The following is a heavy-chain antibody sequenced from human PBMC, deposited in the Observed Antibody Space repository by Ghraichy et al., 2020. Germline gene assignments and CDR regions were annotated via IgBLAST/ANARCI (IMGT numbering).Heavy chain of an antibody. D-gene: IGHD2-2*01. CDR1: KFAFHNSA. CDR2: IWSDGSNQ. V-gene: IGHV3-33*01. Sequence: GGSLRLSCAASKFAFHNSAMHWVRQAPGKGLEWVAVIWSDGSNQEYADSVKGRFTISRDNSRNTVYLQMNSLRAEDTAVYYCARDKGRSSSFPLNYFDPWGQGTLVTVSS. J-gene: IGHJ5*02. CDR3: ARDKGRSSSFPLNYFDP.